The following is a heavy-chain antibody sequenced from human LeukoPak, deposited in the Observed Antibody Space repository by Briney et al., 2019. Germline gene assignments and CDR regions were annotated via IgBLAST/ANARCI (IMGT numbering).Heavy chain of an antibody. V-gene: IGHV4-61*01. CDR2: IYYSGSA. D-gene: IGHD3-10*01. Sequence: LSETLSLTCTVSGGSVSSGSYYWSWIRQPPGKGLEWIGYIYYSGSAKYNPSLKSRVTISVDTSKNQFSLKLTSVTAADTAVYYCARGFGDWGLSWFDPWGQGTLVTVSS. J-gene: IGHJ5*02. CDR3: ARGFGDWGLSWFDP. CDR1: GGSVSSGSYY.